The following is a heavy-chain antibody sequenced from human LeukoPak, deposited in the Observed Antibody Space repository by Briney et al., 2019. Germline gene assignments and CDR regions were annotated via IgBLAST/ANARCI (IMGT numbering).Heavy chain of an antibody. CDR2: ISWNSGTI. J-gene: IGHJ4*02. Sequence: GGSLRLSCAGSGFIFNNYAMHWVRQPPGKGLEWVSGISWNSGTIDYADSVRGRFTISRDNAKNSLYLQMDSLRVEDTAFYYCAKDNRRHYTSGPDPDSLHWGQGALVTVSS. CDR1: GFIFNNYA. V-gene: IGHV3-9*01. D-gene: IGHD6-19*01. CDR3: AKDNRRHYTSGPDPDSLH.